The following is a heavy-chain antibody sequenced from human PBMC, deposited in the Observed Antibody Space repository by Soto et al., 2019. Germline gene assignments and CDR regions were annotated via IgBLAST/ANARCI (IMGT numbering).Heavy chain of an antibody. D-gene: IGHD3-10*01. CDR2: FRSGGDDDTT. CDR1: GFTFSSYS. J-gene: IGHJ4*02. V-gene: IGHV3-23*01. CDR3: AKKVNSGSGSQFFGY. Sequence: GGSLRLSCAASGFTFSSYSMSWVRQAPGKGLEWVSGFRSGGDDDTTYYADSVRGRFTISRDNSKNTLFLQMNSLRAEDTAIYYCAKKVNSGSGSQFFGYWGQGTLVTVSS.